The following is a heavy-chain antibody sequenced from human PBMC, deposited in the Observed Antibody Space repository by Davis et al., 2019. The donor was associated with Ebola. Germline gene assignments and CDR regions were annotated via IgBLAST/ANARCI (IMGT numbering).Heavy chain of an antibody. CDR1: GYTFTSYG. V-gene: IGHV1-18*04. J-gene: IGHJ6*04. D-gene: IGHD4-11*01. CDR2: IITDNGNR. CDR3: ARTEATLNYYYGMDV. Sequence: ASVTVSCKASGYTFTSYGISWVRQAPGQGLEWMGWIITDNGNRNYAQKFQGRVTITADESTSTAYMELSSLRSEDTAVYYCARTEATLNYYYGMDVWGKGTTVTVSS.